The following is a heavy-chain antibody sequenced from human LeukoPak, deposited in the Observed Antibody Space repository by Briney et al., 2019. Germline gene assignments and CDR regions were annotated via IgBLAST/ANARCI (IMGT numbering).Heavy chain of an antibody. CDR2: ISSSGDTK. V-gene: IGHV3-11*01. J-gene: IGHJ4*02. Sequence: GGSLRLSCAASGFTFDYYMTWIRQAPGKGLEWISYISSSGDTKWYADSVKGRFTISRDNAKNSMYLQMNSLRAEDTAVYYCAKDRSSTSRKEYYFDYWGQGTLVTVSS. CDR1: GFTFDYY. CDR3: AKDRSSTSRKEYYFDY. D-gene: IGHD2-2*01.